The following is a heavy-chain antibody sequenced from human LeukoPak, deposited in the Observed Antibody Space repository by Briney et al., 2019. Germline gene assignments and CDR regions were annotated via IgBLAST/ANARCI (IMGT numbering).Heavy chain of an antibody. Sequence: SLRLSCAASGFTFDDYAMHWVRQAPGKGLEGVAGISWNSGSIDYADSVKGRFTISRDNSKHSLYLQMNSLRVEDTALSYCAKGFGSSGYFFPYWGQGPLATVS. CDR1: GFTFDDYA. V-gene: IGHV3-9*01. J-gene: IGHJ4*02. D-gene: IGHD5-12*01. CDR3: AKGFGSSGYFFPY. CDR2: ISWNSGSI.